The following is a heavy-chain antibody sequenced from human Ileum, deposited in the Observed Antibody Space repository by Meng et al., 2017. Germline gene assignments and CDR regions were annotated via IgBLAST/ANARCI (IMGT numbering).Heavy chain of an antibody. CDR1: GGSSSGGHYF. CDR2: IYLPGSP. V-gene: IGHV4-31*09. CDR3: VRHGGKYFDY. Sequence: QVPLQESGPGLVNPPQTLSLTCTVSGGSSSGGHYFWSWIRQHPEKGLEWIGQIYLPGSPNYTPSLESRVTISEDKSMNQFSLRLTSVTAADTAIFYCVRHGGKYFDYWGQGILVTVSS. J-gene: IGHJ4*02. D-gene: IGHD2-15*01.